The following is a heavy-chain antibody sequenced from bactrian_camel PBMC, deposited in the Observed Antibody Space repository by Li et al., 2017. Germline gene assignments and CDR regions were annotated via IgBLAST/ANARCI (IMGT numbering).Heavy chain of an antibody. V-gene: IGHV3S1*01. J-gene: IGHJ4*01. CDR1: GFTFRSHY. Sequence: VQLVESGGGLVQPGGSLRLSCAASGFTFRSHYMYWLRQAPGKRLEGIAGVNTAGGPTDYAESVKGRFTVSRDNANNTVYLQMNSLKSEDTALYYCATQGGRYGGSWYKRVGATYEYNYWGQGTQVT. CDR3: ATQGGRYGGSWYKRVGATYEYNY. D-gene: IGHD6*01. CDR2: VNTAGGPT.